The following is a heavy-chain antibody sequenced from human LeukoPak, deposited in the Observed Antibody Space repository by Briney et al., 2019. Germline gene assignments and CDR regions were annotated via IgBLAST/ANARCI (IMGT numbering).Heavy chain of an antibody. CDR3: AGGLGYARSY. CDR2: TYSGGST. J-gene: IGHJ4*02. V-gene: IGHV3-66*01. Sequence: GGSLRLSCVPSGLTVSSNYMSWVSHAPGKGLEWVSVTYSGGSTDYADSVKGRFTISRDNSKNTLYLQMNSLRVEDTAVYYCAGGLGYARSYWGQGTLVTVSS. CDR1: GLTVSSNY. D-gene: IGHD2-2*01.